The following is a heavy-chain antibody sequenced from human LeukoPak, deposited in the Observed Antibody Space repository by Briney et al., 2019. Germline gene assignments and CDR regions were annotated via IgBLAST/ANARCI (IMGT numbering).Heavy chain of an antibody. CDR2: IYPGDSAT. V-gene: IGHV5-51*01. CDR1: GYSFTSYW. J-gene: IGHJ3*02. D-gene: IGHD1-26*01. Sequence: GESLKISCKGSGYSFTSYWIGWVRQMPGKGLEWMGIIYPGDSATRYSPSFQGQVTISADKSISTAYLQWSSLKASDTAMFYCARLSGASDCSPDACDIWGQGTMVTVSS. CDR3: ARLSGASDCSPDACDI.